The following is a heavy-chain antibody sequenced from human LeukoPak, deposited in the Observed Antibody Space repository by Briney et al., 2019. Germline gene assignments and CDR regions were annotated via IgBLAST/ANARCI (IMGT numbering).Heavy chain of an antibody. Sequence: TGGSLRLSCAASGFTFSTYPMNWVRQAPGKGLEWVSYISSSSDNIHYADSVKGRFTISRDNAKNSLYLQMNSLRAEDTAVYYCAGHKSYAFDVWGQGTTVTVSS. J-gene: IGHJ3*01. CDR2: ISSSSDNI. CDR3: AGHKSYAFDV. V-gene: IGHV3-48*01. CDR1: GFTFSTYP.